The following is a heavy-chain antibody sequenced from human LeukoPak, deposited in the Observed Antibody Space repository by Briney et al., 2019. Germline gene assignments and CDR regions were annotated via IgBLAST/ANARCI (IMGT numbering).Heavy chain of an antibody. Sequence: SETLSLTCTVSGGSISSSSYYWGWIRQPPGKGLEWIGSIYYSGSTYYNPSLKSRVTISVDTSKNQFSLKLSSVTAADMAVYYCARTKRGGYDFWSGDTSYGMDVWGQGTTVTVSS. CDR3: ARTKRGGYDFWSGDTSYGMDV. J-gene: IGHJ6*02. D-gene: IGHD3-3*01. CDR2: IYYSGST. V-gene: IGHV4-39*01. CDR1: GGSISSSSYY.